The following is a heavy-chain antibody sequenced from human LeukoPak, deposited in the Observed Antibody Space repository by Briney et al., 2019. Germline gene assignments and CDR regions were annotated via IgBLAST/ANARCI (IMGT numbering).Heavy chain of an antibody. CDR1: GDSFSSHY. Sequence: PSETLSLTCAVSGDSFSSHYWTWIRQSPGTGLEWIGYISHIGRTNYNPSLKSRVTISIDTSKNQFSLKLRSLTAADTAVYYCAKDLVTVTKGFDIWGQGTMVSVSS. CDR2: ISHIGRT. J-gene: IGHJ3*02. D-gene: IGHD4-17*01. CDR3: AKDLVTVTKGFDI. V-gene: IGHV4-59*11.